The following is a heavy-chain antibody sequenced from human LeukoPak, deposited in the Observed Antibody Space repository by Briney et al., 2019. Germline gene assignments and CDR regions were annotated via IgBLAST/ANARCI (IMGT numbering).Heavy chain of an antibody. Sequence: GGSLRLSCAASGFTFSSYSMNWVRQAPGKGLEWVSYISSSSSTIYYADSVKGRFTISRDNAKNSLYLQMNSLRAEDTAVYYCARRRVEVTAITDAFDIWGQGTMVTVS. CDR3: ARRRVEVTAITDAFDI. J-gene: IGHJ3*02. CDR1: GFTFSSYS. V-gene: IGHV3-48*01. CDR2: ISSSSSTI. D-gene: IGHD2-21*02.